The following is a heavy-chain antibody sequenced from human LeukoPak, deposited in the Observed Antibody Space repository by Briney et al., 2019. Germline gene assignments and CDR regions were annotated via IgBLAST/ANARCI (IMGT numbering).Heavy chain of an antibody. J-gene: IGHJ4*02. Sequence: ASVKVSCKASGYTFTSYGISWVRQAPGQGLEWMGWISAYNGNTNYAQKLQGRVNMTTDTSTSTAYMELTSLRSDDKSVYYCATDRITQSYYFDYWGQGTLVTVSS. CDR1: GYTFTSYG. D-gene: IGHD3-10*01. CDR3: ATDRITQSYYFDY. V-gene: IGHV1-18*01. CDR2: ISAYNGNT.